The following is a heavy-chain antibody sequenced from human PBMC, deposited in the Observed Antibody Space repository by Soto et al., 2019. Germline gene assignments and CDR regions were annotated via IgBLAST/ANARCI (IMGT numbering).Heavy chain of an antibody. CDR2: ISSSSSYT. D-gene: IGHD3-10*01. CDR3: ASGTLLYYDGMDV. CDR1: GFTFSDYY. J-gene: IGHJ6*02. V-gene: IGHV3-11*05. Sequence: QVQLVESGGGLVKPGGSLRLSCAASGFTFSDYYMSWIRQAPGKGLEWVSYISSSSSYTNYADSVKGRFTISRDNAKNALYLQMNSLRVEDTAVYYCASGTLLYYDGMDVWGQGTTVTVSS.